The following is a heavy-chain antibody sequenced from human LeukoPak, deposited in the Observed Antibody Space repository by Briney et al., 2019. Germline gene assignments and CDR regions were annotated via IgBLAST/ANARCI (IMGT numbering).Heavy chain of an antibody. Sequence: GGSLRLSCAASGFTFSDYILHWVRQAPGKGLEWVGRIRRGANSYTTEYAASVRGRFTISRDDSKNSLYLHMNSLKTEDTAVYHCSRDGGEGGNSAFDIWGQGTMVTVSS. J-gene: IGHJ3*02. CDR3: SRDGGEGGNSAFDI. D-gene: IGHD3-16*01. CDR1: GFTFSDYI. CDR2: IRRGANSYTT. V-gene: IGHV3-72*01.